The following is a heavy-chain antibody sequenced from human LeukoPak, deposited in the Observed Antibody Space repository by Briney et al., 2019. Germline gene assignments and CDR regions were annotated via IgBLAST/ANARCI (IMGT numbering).Heavy chain of an antibody. CDR3: ARDAQRGFDYSNSLKY. CDR2: IWSDGTNR. V-gene: IGHV3-33*01. Sequence: GGSLRLSCAASGFIFSHHGMHWVRQAPGKGLEWVAAIWSDGTNRFYADSVKGRFTISRDNSQNTVFLQMDSLRVKDTAIYYCARDAQRGFDYSNSLKYWGHGTLVTVSS. CDR1: GFIFSHHG. J-gene: IGHJ4*01. D-gene: IGHD4-11*01.